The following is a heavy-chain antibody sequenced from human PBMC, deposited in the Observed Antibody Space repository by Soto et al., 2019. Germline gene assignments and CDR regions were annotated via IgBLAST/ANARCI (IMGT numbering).Heavy chain of an antibody. D-gene: IGHD5-12*01. CDR1: GGSFSSYT. CDR2: IIPIPGIA. Sequence: GASVKVSCKASGGSFSSYTISWVRQAPGQGLEWMGRIIPIPGIAKYAQKFQGRVTITADKSTSTAYMELSSLRSEDTAVYYCARDLRWAADPNWYDPWGQGTLVTVSS. V-gene: IGHV1-69*04. J-gene: IGHJ5*02. CDR3: ARDLRWAADPNWYDP.